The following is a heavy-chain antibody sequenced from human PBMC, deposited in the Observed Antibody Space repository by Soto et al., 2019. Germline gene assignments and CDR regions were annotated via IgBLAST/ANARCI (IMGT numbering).Heavy chain of an antibody. CDR1: GYSFTSYW. J-gene: IGHJ4*02. Sequence: PGESLKISCKGSGYSFTSYWIGWVRQMPGKGLEWMGFIYPSDSDIRYSPSCQGQVTISADKSINTAYLQWSSLKASDTAMYYCAKVNYYDSSGYPLVFDYPSQGTQDTGSA. CDR3: AKVNYYDSSGYPLVFDY. V-gene: IGHV5-51*01. CDR2: IYPSDSDI. D-gene: IGHD3-22*01.